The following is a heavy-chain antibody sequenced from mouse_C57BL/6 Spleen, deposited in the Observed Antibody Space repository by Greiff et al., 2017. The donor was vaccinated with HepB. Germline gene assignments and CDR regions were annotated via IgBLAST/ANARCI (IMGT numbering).Heavy chain of an antibody. J-gene: IGHJ3*01. V-gene: IGHV1-9*01. D-gene: IGHD1-1*01. CDR3: ARGITTGDPFAY. CDR1: GYTFNGYW. CDR2: ILPGSGST. Sequence: QVQLQQSGAELMKPGASVKLSCKATGYTFNGYWIEWVKQRPGQGLEWIGEILPGSGSTNYNEKFKGKATFTADTSSNTAYMQLSSLTTEDSAIYYCARGITTGDPFAYWGQGTRVTVSA.